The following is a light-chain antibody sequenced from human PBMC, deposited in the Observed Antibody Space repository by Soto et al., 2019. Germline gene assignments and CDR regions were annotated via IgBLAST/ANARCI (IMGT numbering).Light chain of an antibody. J-gene: IGKJ4*02. Sequence: DIQMTQSPSSVSASVGDTVAITCRASQGVSSRLAWYQQKPGTAPKVLISVASSLQSGVPSRFSGSGSGTDFTLIISSVQSADFATYYCQQTNCFPLTFGGGTKVESK. CDR3: QQTNCFPLT. CDR2: VAS. V-gene: IGKV1-12*01. CDR1: QGVSSR.